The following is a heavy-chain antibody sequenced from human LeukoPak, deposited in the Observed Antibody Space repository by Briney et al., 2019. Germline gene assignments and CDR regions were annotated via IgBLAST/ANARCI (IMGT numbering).Heavy chain of an antibody. V-gene: IGHV3-9*01. CDR1: GFTFDDYA. J-gene: IGHJ6*02. CDR2: ISWNSGSI. D-gene: IGHD6-19*01. CDR3: AKDDGSELGYYYGMDV. Sequence: GRSLRLTCAASGFTFDDYAIHGVRQAPGKGLEGVSGISWNSGSIGYADSVKGRFTISRDNAKNSLYLQMNSLRAEDTALYYCAKDDGSELGYYYGMDVWGQGTTVTVSS.